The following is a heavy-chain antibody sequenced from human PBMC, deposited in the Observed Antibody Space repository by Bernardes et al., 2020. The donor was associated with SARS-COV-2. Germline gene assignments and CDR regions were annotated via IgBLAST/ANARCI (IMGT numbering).Heavy chain of an antibody. V-gene: IGHV4-38-2*01. CDR2: IYHSGST. D-gene: IGHD2-21*01. CDR3: ARFRLYYGMDV. Sequence: ETLSLTCAVSGYSISSGYYWGWIRQPPGKGLEWIGSIYHSGSTYYNPSLKSRVTMSVDTSKNQFSLKLSSVTAADTAVYYCARFRLYYGMDVWGQGTTVTVSS. CDR1: GYSISSGYY. J-gene: IGHJ6*02.